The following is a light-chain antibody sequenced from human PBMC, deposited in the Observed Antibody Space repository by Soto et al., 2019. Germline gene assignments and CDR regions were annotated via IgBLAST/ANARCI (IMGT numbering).Light chain of an antibody. J-gene: IGKJ1*01. V-gene: IGKV1-5*03. CDR1: QSISSW. CDR3: QQYNSYPWT. CDR2: KAS. Sequence: DIQMTQSPSTLSASVGDRVTITCRASQSISSWLAWYQQKPGKAPKLLIYKASSLESGVPSRFSGSGSGTEIPLPISSLQPDDFATYYCQQYNSYPWTFGQGTKVEIK.